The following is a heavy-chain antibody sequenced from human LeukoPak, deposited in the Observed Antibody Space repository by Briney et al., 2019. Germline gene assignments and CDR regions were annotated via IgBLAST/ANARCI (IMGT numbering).Heavy chain of an antibody. CDR3: AREYGDDNWFDP. J-gene: IGHJ5*02. CDR2: IYYSGST. CDR1: GGSISSGDYY. Sequence: KSSETLSLTCTVSGGSISSGDYYWSWIRQPPGMGPEWIGYIYYSGSTYYNPSLKSRVTISVDTSKNQFSLKLSSVTAADTAVYYCAREYGDDNWFDPWGQGTLVTVSS. D-gene: IGHD2-21*02. V-gene: IGHV4-30-4*01.